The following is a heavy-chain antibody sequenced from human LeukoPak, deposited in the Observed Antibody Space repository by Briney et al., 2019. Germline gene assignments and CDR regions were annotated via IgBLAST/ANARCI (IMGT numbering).Heavy chain of an antibody. D-gene: IGHD3-3*01. CDR1: GFTFSSYS. CDR2: ISSSSSYI. J-gene: IGHJ4*02. Sequence: RGSLRLSCAASGFTFSSYSMNWVRQAPGKGLEWVSSISSSSSYIYYADSVKGRFTISRDNAKNSLYLQMNSLRAEDTAVYYCARDAAETNYDFWSGPQAFDCWGQGTLVTVSS. CDR3: ARDAAETNYDFWSGPQAFDC. V-gene: IGHV3-21*01.